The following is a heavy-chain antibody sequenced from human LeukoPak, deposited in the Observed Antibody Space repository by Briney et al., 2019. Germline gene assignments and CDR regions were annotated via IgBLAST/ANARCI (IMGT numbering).Heavy chain of an antibody. D-gene: IGHD2-2*01. CDR3: ARDLSHCSSTSCYRLFDY. Sequence: SETLSLTCTVSCGSISSTSYYWGWIRQPPGKGLEWIGSIYYSGSTYYNPSLRSRVTISVDTSKNQFSLKLSSVTAADTAVYYCARDLSHCSSTSCYRLFDYWGQGTLVTVSS. CDR1: CGSISSTSYY. J-gene: IGHJ4*02. CDR2: IYYSGST. V-gene: IGHV4-39*07.